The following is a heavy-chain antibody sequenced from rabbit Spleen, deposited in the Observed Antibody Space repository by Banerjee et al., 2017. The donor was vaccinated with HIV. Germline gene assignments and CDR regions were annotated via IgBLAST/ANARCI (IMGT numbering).Heavy chain of an antibody. CDR1: GFSFSSGYD. CDR3: TRDDGSGHYIDGYFNL. Sequence: QEQLVESWGGLAKPGASLTLICTASGFSFSSGYDMSWARQAPGKGLEWIGFIYTGNGKNYYASWAKGRFTISKTSSTTVTLQVTSLTAADTATYFCTRDDGSGHYIDGYFNLLGPGTLVTVS. CDR2: IYTGNGKN. V-gene: IGHV1S45*01. D-gene: IGHD1-1*01. J-gene: IGHJ4*01.